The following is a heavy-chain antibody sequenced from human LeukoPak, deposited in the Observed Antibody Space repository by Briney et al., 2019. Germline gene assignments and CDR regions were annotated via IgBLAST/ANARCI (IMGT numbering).Heavy chain of an antibody. Sequence: GRSLRLSCAASGFTFSSYAMHWVRQAPGKGLEWVAVISYDGSNKYYADSVKGRFTISRDNSKNTLYLQMNSLRAEDTAVYYCARDFGDIVVVPAATDRYFDYWGQGTLVTVSS. CDR2: ISYDGSNK. CDR1: GFTFSSYA. V-gene: IGHV3-30-3*01. D-gene: IGHD2-2*01. CDR3: ARDFGDIVVVPAATDRYFDY. J-gene: IGHJ4*02.